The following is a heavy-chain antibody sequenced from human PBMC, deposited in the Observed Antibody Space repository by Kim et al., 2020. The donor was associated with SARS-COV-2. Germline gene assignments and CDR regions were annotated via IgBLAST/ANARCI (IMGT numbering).Heavy chain of an antibody. J-gene: IGHJ4*02. CDR3: ARGPNYSPFDY. D-gene: IGHD4-4*01. Sequence: DSVRGRCTISRDNEKNSLYLQLNSLRAEDTAVYYCARGPNYSPFDYWGQGTLVTVSS. V-gene: IGHV3-7*04.